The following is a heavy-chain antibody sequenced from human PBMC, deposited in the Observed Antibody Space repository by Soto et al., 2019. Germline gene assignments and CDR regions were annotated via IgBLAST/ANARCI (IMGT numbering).Heavy chain of an antibody. CDR2: ISYDGSNK. V-gene: IGHV3-30*18. J-gene: IGHJ6*02. CDR1: AFTFSSYG. Sequence: GSLRLSCAASAFTFSSYGMHWVRQAPGKGLEWVAVISYDGSNKYYADSVKGRFTISRDNSKNTLYLQMNSLRAEDTAVYYCANLDVWGQGTTVTVSS. CDR3: ANLDV.